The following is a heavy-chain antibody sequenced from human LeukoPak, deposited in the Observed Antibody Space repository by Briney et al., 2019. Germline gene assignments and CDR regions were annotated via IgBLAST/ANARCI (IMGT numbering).Heavy chain of an antibody. CDR1: GASISSYY. V-gene: IGHV4-59*01. D-gene: IGHD6-13*01. Sequence: SETLSLTSTVSGASISSYYWSWIRQPPGKGLEWIGYIYYSGSTNYNSSLKSRVTILVDMSKNQFSLKLSSVTAADTSVYYCARHRWAYSSSWYWFDPWGQGTLVTVSS. J-gene: IGHJ5*02. CDR3: ARHRWAYSSSWYWFDP. CDR2: IYYSGST.